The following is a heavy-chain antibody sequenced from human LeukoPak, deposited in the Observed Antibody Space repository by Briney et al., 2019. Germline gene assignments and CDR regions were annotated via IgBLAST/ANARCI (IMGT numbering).Heavy chain of an antibody. CDR2: IYYSGNT. D-gene: IGHD4-17*01. CDR3: ARDPTTVTTIFDS. J-gene: IGHJ4*02. V-gene: IGHV4-59*12. CDR1: GGSISSYY. Sequence: SETLSLTCTVSGGSISSYYWSWIRQPPGKGLEWIGYIYYSGNTNYNPSLKSRVSMSGDTSKNQVSLKLRSATAADTAVYYCARDPTTVTTIFDSWGQGTLVTVSS.